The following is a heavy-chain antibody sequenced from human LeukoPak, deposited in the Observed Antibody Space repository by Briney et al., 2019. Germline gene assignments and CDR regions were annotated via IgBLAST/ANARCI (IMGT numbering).Heavy chain of an antibody. CDR1: GFSFSTYA. Sequence: GGSLRLSCAASGFSFSTYAMHWVRQAPGKGLEWVALIWHDASHTFYTDSVKGRFTISRDNSKNTVYLQMNSPGGEDTAVYYCAREIFGSGNYPDYWGQGTLVTVSS. CDR2: IWHDASHT. J-gene: IGHJ4*02. V-gene: IGHV3-33*01. CDR3: AREIFGSGNYPDY. D-gene: IGHD3-10*01.